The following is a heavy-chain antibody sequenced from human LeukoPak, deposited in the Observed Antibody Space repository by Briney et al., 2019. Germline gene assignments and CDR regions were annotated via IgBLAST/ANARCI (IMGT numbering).Heavy chain of an antibody. CDR3: ATSPHTDAFDI. Sequence: SQTLSLTCTVSGGSISSGSYYWSWIRQPAGKGLEWIGRIYTSGSTNYNPSLKSRATISVDTSKNQFSLKLSSVTAADTAVYYCATSPHTDAFDIWGQGTMVTVSS. J-gene: IGHJ3*02. V-gene: IGHV4-61*02. CDR2: IYTSGST. CDR1: GGSISSGSYY.